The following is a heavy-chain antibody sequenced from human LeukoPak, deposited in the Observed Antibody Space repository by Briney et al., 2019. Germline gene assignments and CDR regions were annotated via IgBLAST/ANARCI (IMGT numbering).Heavy chain of an antibody. D-gene: IGHD6-13*01. J-gene: IGHJ4*02. CDR3: ARDSYSSIQV. Sequence: SQTLSPTCTVSGGSISSGDYYWSWIRQPPGKGLERIGHLYYSANTSYYNPSLKSRVTISLDTSKNQFSLKLSSVTAADTAVYYCARDSYSSIQVWGQGTLVTVSS. CDR1: GGSISSGDYY. V-gene: IGHV4-30-4*01. CDR2: LYYSANTS.